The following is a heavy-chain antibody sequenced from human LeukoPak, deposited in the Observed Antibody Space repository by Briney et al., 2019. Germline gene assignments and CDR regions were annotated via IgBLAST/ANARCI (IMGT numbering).Heavy chain of an antibody. J-gene: IGHJ4*02. Sequence: GGSLRLSCAASGFTFSSYAMHWVRQAPGKGLEWVAVISYDGSNKYYADSVKGRFTISRDNSKNTLYLQMNSLRAEDTAVFYCARDHYSNLYFFDYWGQGTLVTVSS. CDR2: ISYDGSNK. CDR3: ARDHYSNLYFFDY. D-gene: IGHD4-11*01. CDR1: GFTFSSYA. V-gene: IGHV3-30-3*01.